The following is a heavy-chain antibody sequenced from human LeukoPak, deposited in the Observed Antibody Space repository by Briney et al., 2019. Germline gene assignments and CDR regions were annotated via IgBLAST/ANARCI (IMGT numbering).Heavy chain of an antibody. J-gene: IGHJ4*02. CDR3: ARQIAYYYDSSGYYTTDY. D-gene: IGHD3-22*01. Sequence: PGGSLRLSCAASGFTFSSYSMNRVRQAPGKGLEWLLYISSSSRTIHYADAVKGRFTISRDNAKNTLYLQMTSLRAEDTAVYYCARQIAYYYDSSGYYTTDYWGQGTLVTVSS. V-gene: IGHV3-48*01. CDR1: GFTFSSYS. CDR2: ISSSSRTI.